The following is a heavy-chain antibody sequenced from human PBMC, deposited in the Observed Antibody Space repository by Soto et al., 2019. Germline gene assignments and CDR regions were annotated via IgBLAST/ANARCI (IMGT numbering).Heavy chain of an antibody. J-gene: IGHJ3*02. CDR1: GGSISSYY. CDR3: ARVLTWPHSDAFDI. Sequence: SETLSLTCTVSGGSISSYYWSWIRQPPGKGLEWIGYIYYSGSTNYNPSLKSRVTISVDTSKNQFSLKLSSVTAADTAVYYCARVLTWPHSDAFDIWGQGTMVNVSS. D-gene: IGHD7-27*01. CDR2: IYYSGST. V-gene: IGHV4-59*01.